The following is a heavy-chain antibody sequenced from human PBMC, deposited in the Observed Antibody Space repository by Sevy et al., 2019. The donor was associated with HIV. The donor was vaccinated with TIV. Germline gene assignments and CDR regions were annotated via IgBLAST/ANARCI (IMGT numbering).Heavy chain of an antibody. V-gene: IGHV3-15*01. D-gene: IGHD2-8*01. CDR2: IKSKSEGGTT. CDR1: GFTFSNAW. J-gene: IGHJ4*02. Sequence: GGSLRLSCGASGFTFSNAWMTWVRQAPGKGLEWVGRIKSKSEGGTTDYAAPVKGRFTISRDDSKNTLYLQMNSLKSDDTAVYYCTNTRGYCIDGVCGEYFVSWGQGTLVTISS. CDR3: TNTRGYCIDGVCGEYFVS.